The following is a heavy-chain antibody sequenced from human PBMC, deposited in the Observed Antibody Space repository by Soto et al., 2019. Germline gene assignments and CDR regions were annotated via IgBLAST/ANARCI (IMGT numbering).Heavy chain of an antibody. CDR1: GYSFTSYW. CDR2: IDPSDSYT. CDR3: ARLINSPQLLWFGELLPVVDP. V-gene: IGHV5-10-1*01. Sequence: GESLKISCKGSGYSFTSYWISWVRQMPGKGLEWMGRIDPSDSYTNYSPSFQGHVTISADKSISTAYLQWSSLKASDTAMYYCARLINSPQLLWFGELLPVVDPWGQGTLVTVS. J-gene: IGHJ5*02. D-gene: IGHD3-10*01.